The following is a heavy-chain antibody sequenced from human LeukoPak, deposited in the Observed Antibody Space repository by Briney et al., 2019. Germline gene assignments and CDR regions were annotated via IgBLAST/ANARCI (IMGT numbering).Heavy chain of an antibody. CDR1: GFTFSSYW. J-gene: IGHJ4*02. CDR3: AKDRDTSSARAGSAFDC. D-gene: IGHD6-19*01. CDR2: IKQDGSEK. Sequence: GGSLRLSCAASGFTFSSYWMSWVRQAPGKGLEWVANIKQDGSEKYYVDSVKGRFTISRDNSKNTLYLQMSSLRDEDTAVYYCAKDRDTSSARAGSAFDCWGQGTLVTVSS. V-gene: IGHV3-7*03.